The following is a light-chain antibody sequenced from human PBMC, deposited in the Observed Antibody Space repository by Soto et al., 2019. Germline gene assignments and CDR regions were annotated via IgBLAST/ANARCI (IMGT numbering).Light chain of an antibody. CDR2: SNN. CDR3: AAWDDSLSGPV. J-gene: IGLJ3*02. V-gene: IGLV1-44*01. Sequence: HSVLTQPPSASGTPGQRVTISCSGSSSNIGSNTVNWYQQLPGTAPKLLIYSNNQRPSGVPDRFSGSKSGTSASLAISGLQSEDEADYYCAAWDDSLSGPVFGGGTKLTVL. CDR1: SSNIGSNT.